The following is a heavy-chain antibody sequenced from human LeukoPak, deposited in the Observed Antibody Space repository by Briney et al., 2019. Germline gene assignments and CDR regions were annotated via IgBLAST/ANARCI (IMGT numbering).Heavy chain of an antibody. Sequence: PSETLSLTCAVYGGSFSGYYWSWIRQPPGKGLEWIGEINHSGSTNYNPSLKSRVTISVDTSKNQFSLKLSSVTAADTAVYYCASEYYGSGSYYQFDYWGQGTLVTVSS. D-gene: IGHD3-10*01. J-gene: IGHJ4*02. CDR2: INHSGST. CDR3: ASEYYGSGSYYQFDY. CDR1: GGSFSGYY. V-gene: IGHV4-34*01.